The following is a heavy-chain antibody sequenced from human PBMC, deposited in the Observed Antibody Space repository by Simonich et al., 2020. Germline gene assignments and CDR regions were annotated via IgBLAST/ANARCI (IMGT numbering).Heavy chain of an antibody. CDR3: ARVRFEAFDI. J-gene: IGHJ3*02. V-gene: IGHV1-2*02. Sequence: QVQLVQSGAEVKKPGASVKVSCKASGYTFTGYYMHWVRQAPGQGLEWTEWINPNRGGTNYAQKLQGGVTMTRDTSISTAYMELSRLRSDDTAVYYCARVRFEAFDIWGQGTMVTVSS. CDR1: GYTFTGYY. CDR2: INPNRGGT.